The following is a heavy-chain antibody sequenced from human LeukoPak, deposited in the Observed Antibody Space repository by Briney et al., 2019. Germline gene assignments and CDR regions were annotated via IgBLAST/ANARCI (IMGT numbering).Heavy chain of an antibody. J-gene: IGHJ6*03. CDR3: ARDTWELSYYYYMDV. D-gene: IGHD1-26*01. CDR2: INPNSGGT. CDR1: GYTFTGYY. Sequence: ASVKVSCKASGYTFTGYYMHWVRQAPGQGLEWMGWINPNSGGTNYAQKFQGRVTITADESTSTAYMELSSLRSEDTAVYYCARDTWELSYYYYMDVWGKGTTVTISS. V-gene: IGHV1-2*02.